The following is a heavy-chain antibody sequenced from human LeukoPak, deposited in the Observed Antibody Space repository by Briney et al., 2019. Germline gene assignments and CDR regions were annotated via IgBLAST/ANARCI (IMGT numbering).Heavy chain of an antibody. D-gene: IGHD3-22*01. CDR2: INPSGGST. CDR1: GYTFTSYY. Sequence: GASVKVSCKASGYTFTSYYMHWVRQAPGQGLEWMGIINPSGGSTSYAQKFQGRVTMTRDMSTSTVYMELSSLRSEDTAVYYCARVRYYYDSSSYDSTPTDYWGQGTLVTVSS. V-gene: IGHV1-46*01. J-gene: IGHJ4*02. CDR3: ARVRYYYDSSSYDSTPTDY.